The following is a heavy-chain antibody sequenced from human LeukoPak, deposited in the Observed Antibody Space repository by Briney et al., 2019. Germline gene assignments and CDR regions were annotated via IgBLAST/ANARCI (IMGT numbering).Heavy chain of an antibody. D-gene: IGHD5-12*01. CDR1: GFTFSSYA. V-gene: IGHV3-23*01. Sequence: GGSLRLSCAASGFTFSSYAMSWVRQAPGKGLAWVSTISGGSGSTYCADSVKGQFTISRDNSKNTLYLQMNSLRAEDTAVYYCARAPSGVVARSPDYWGQGTLVTVSS. CDR3: ARAPSGVVARSPDY. J-gene: IGHJ4*02. CDR2: ISGGSGST.